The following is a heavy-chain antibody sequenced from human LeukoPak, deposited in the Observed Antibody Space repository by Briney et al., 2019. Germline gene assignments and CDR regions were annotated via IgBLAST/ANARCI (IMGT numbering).Heavy chain of an antibody. CDR1: GFTVSSNY. J-gene: IGHJ3*02. CDR3: ARDVALDGYNHDAFDI. Sequence: PGGSLRLSCAASGFTVSSNYMSWVRQAPGKGLEWVSVTYSGGRTYYADAVKGRFTISRDNSKNTLYLQMNSLRAEDTAVYYCARDVALDGYNHDAFDIWSQGTMVTVSS. CDR2: TYSGGRT. V-gene: IGHV3-53*01. D-gene: IGHD5-24*01.